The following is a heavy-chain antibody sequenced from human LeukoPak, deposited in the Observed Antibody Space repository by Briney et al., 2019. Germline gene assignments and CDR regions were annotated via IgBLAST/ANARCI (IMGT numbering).Heavy chain of an antibody. J-gene: IGHJ4*02. CDR1: GDSFSSSNSY. CDR3: ARGRRGSYFQDY. CDR2: MWFGATT. D-gene: IGHD1-26*01. Sequence: SETLSLTCTVSGDSFSSSNSYWGWIRQPPGKGLEWIGSMWFGATTSYDPSLKSRVTISIDPSKNQFSLKLSSVTAADTALYYCARGRRGSYFQDYWGQGTLVTVSS. V-gene: IGHV4-39*07.